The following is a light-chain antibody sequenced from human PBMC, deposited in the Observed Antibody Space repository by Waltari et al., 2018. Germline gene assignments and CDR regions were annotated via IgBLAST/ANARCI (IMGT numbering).Light chain of an antibody. J-gene: IGLJ2*01. CDR2: DGS. Sequence: QSALTQPASVSGSPGQSITISCTGTSSDVVAYNFFSWYQQHPGKAPKFMIYDGSKRPSGVSNRFSGSKSGNTASLTISGLQAEDEADYYCCSYAGTSTVIFGGGTKLTVL. CDR3: CSYAGTSTVI. CDR1: SSDVVAYNF. V-gene: IGLV2-23*01.